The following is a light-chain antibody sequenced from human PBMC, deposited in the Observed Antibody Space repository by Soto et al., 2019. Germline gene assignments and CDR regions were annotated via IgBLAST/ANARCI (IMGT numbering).Light chain of an antibody. CDR2: VTS. J-gene: IGLJ2*01. CDR1: SSNIGATSD. Sequence: QSVLTQPPSVSGAPGQSVTISCTGSSSNIGATSDIHWYQQVPGTAPKLLIYVTSNRPSGIPDRFSGSKSGTSASLAITGLQPEDEADYYCQTYDSSLSALVFGGGTKVTVL. CDR3: QTYDSSLSALV. V-gene: IGLV1-40*01.